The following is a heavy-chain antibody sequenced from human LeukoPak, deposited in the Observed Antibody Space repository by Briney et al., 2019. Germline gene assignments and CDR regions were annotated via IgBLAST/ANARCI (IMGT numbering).Heavy chain of an antibody. CDR1: GFTFSSYS. J-gene: IGHJ1*01. V-gene: IGHV3-48*01. CDR2: ISSSSTI. CDR3: GDAEYFQH. Sequence: TGGSLRLSCAASGFTFSSYSMNWVRQAPGKGLEWVSYISSSSTIYYADSVKGRFTISRDNAKNSLYLQMNSLRAEDTAVYYCGDAEYFQHWGQGTLVTVSS.